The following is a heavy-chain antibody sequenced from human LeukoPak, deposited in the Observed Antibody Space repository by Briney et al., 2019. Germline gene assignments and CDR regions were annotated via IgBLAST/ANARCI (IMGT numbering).Heavy chain of an antibody. CDR3: ARVLSRVVGFDY. Sequence: AGGSLRLSCAASGFTFSSYSMKGVRQAPGKGLEWVSSISSRSSYIYYPDSVKGRFTISRDNAKNSLYLQMNSLRAEDTAVYYCARVLSRVVGFDYWGQGTLVTVSS. D-gene: IGHD2-15*01. V-gene: IGHV3-21*01. J-gene: IGHJ4*02. CDR1: GFTFSSYS. CDR2: ISSRSSYI.